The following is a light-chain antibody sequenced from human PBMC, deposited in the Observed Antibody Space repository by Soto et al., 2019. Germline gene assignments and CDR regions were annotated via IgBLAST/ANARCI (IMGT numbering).Light chain of an antibody. CDR3: QSYDSRLRGV. Sequence: QAVLTQPPSVSGAPGQRVTISCSGSSSNLGAGYDVSWYQQLPGTAPKLLIYGNTNRPSGVPDRFSATKSGTSASLAITGLQAEDEADYYCQSYDSRLRGVFGGGTKLTVL. CDR2: GNT. CDR1: SSNLGAGYD. V-gene: IGLV1-40*01. J-gene: IGLJ2*01.